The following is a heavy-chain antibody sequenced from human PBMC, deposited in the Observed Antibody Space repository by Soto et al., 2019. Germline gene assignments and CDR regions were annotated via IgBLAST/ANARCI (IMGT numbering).Heavy chain of an antibody. CDR3: ARDRGGSYLGYYYYGMDV. CDR2: INPNSGGT. CDR1: GYSFTGYY. D-gene: IGHD1-26*01. Sequence: ASVKVSCKASGYSFTGYYMHWVRQAPGQGLEWIGWINPNSGGTNYAQKFQGWVTMTRDTSISTAYMELSRLRSDDTAVYYCARDRGGSYLGYYYYGMDVWGQGTTVTVSS. V-gene: IGHV1-2*04. J-gene: IGHJ6*02.